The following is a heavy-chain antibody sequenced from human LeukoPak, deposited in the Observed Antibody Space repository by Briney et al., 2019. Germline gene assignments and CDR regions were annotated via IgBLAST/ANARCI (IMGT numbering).Heavy chain of an antibody. CDR2: IHPNSGGT. J-gene: IGHJ4*02. CDR1: GYTFTGYY. Sequence: ASVKVSCKASGYTFTGYYMHWVRQAPGQGLEWMGWIHPNSGGTNYAQKFQGRVTMTRDTSISTAYMELSRLRSDDTAVYYCARAEQWLVPFDYWGQGTLVTVSS. D-gene: IGHD6-19*01. V-gene: IGHV1-2*02. CDR3: ARAEQWLVPFDY.